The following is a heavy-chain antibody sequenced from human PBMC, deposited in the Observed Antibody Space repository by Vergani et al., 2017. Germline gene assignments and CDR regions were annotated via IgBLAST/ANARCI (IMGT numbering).Heavy chain of an antibody. CDR3: ATKDGPYIYARPDAFDI. CDR2: IIAILGTA. CDR1: GGTFSSYA. Sequence: QVQLVQSGAEVKKPGSSVKVSCKASGGTFSSYAISWVRQAPGQGLEWMGRIIAILGTANYAQKFQGRVTITADESTSTAYMELSSLISEDTAVYYCATKDGPYIYARPDAFDIWGQGTMVTVSS. J-gene: IGHJ3*02. D-gene: IGHD5-24*01. V-gene: IGHV1-69*11.